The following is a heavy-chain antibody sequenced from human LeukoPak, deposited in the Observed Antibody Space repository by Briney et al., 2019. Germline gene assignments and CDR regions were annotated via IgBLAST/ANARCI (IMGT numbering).Heavy chain of an antibody. D-gene: IGHD3-22*01. CDR3: ASLEDYYDSSGYFPLYY. CDR2: ISSSSSYI. Sequence: GGSLRLSCAASGFTFSSYSMNWVRQAPGKGLEWVSSISSSSSYIYYADSVKGRFTISRDNAKNSLYLQMNSLRAEDTAVYYCASLEDYYDSSGYFPLYYWGQGTLVTVSS. V-gene: IGHV3-21*01. J-gene: IGHJ4*02. CDR1: GFTFSSYS.